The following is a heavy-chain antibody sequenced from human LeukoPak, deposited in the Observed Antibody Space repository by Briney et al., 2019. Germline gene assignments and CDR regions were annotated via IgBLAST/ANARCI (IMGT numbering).Heavy chain of an antibody. CDR2: IWYDGSDK. Sequence: GGSLRLSCAASGFTFSSHGIHWVRQAPGKGLEWVAVIWYDGSDKDCADSVKGRFTISRDNSKNTLYLQMNSLRVEDTAVYYCAKDLCGGDCLPFDYGGQGTLVTVAS. CDR1: GFTFSSHG. D-gene: IGHD2-21*02. J-gene: IGHJ4*02. CDR3: AKDLCGGDCLPFDY. V-gene: IGHV3-33*06.